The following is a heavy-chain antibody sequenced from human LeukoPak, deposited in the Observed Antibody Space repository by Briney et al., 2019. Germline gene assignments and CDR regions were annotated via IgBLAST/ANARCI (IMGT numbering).Heavy chain of an antibody. D-gene: IGHD5-24*01. CDR1: GGSISSYY. V-gene: IGHV4-59*01. Sequence: SGTLSLTCTVSGGSISSYYWSWIRQPPGKGLEWIGYIYYSGSTNYNPSLKSRVTISVDTSKNQFSLKLSSVTAADTAVYYCARGAVEMATIWAFDIWGQGTMVTVSS. CDR2: IYYSGST. CDR3: ARGAVEMATIWAFDI. J-gene: IGHJ3*02.